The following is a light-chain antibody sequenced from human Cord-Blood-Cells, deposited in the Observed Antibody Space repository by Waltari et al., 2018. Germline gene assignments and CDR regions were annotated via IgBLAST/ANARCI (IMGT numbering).Light chain of an antibody. Sequence: IVLTQSPDTLSVPPGETVTLSCRASQSLSSNLAWYQQKTGQAPRLLIYGASTRATGIPARFSGSGSGTEFTLTISSLQSGDFAVYYCQQYNNWPPVTFGGGTKVEIK. CDR2: GAS. CDR3: QQYNNWPPVT. V-gene: IGKV3-15*01. CDR1: QSLSSN. J-gene: IGKJ4*01.